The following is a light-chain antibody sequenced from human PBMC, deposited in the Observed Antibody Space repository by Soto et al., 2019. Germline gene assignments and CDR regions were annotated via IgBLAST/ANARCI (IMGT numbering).Light chain of an antibody. CDR2: DVN. V-gene: IGLV2-14*01. J-gene: IGLJ2*01. Sequence: QSALTQPASVSGSPGQSITISCTGTSSDVGRYNYVSWYQQHPGKAPKLMIYDVNNRPSGVSNRFSGSKSGNTASLTISGRQAEDEADYYCSSYTSSRTRVVFGGGTKLTVL. CDR3: SSYTSSRTRVV. CDR1: SSDVGRYNY.